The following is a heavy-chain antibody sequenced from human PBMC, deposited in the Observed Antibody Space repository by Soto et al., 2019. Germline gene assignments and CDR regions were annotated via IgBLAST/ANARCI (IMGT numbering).Heavy chain of an antibody. CDR2: IITIFGTA. D-gene: IGHD2-21*01. Sequence: QVQLVQSGAEVKKPGSSVKVSCKASGGTFSSYAISWVRQAPGQGLEWMGGIITIFGTANYAQKFQGRVTITAGESTSTAYMELSSLRTEDTAVYYCARGVNATSAFQHWGQGTLVPVSS. J-gene: IGHJ1*01. CDR3: ARGVNATSAFQH. CDR1: GGTFSSYA. V-gene: IGHV1-69*01.